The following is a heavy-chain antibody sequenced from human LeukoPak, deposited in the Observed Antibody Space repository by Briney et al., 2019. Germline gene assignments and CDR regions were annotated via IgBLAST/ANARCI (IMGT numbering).Heavy chain of an antibody. V-gene: IGHV3-23*01. CDR3: AKEGPEVASEETPPWEVDY. D-gene: IGHD1-26*01. J-gene: IGHJ4*02. CDR1: GFTFSSYA. CDR2: ISGSGGST. Sequence: PGGSLRLSCAASGFTFSSYAMSWVRQAPGKGLEWVSAISGSGGSTYYADSVKGRFTISRDNSKNTLYLQMNSLRAEDTAVYYCAKEGPEVASEETPPWEVDYWGQGTLVTVSS.